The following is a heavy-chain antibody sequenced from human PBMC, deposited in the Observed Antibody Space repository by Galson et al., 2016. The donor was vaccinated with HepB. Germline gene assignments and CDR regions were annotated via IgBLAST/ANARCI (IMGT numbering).Heavy chain of an antibody. CDR1: GGSISSSSYY. D-gene: IGHD5-18*01. J-gene: IGHJ6*02. V-gene: IGHV4-39*01. CDR2: IYYSGGT. Sequence: ETLSLTCTVSGGSISSSSYYWGWIRQPPGKGLEWIGSIYYSGGTYYNPSLQSRVTISVDTSKNQFSLKMSSVTAADTAVYYCARRFRYTYGPPYGMDVWGQGTTVTVSS. CDR3: ARRFRYTYGPPYGMDV.